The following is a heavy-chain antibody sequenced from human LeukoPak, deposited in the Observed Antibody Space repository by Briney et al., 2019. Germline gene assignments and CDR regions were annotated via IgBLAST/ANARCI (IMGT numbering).Heavy chain of an antibody. CDR3: AREPPSVVVPAAMDY. V-gene: IGHV1-18*01. CDR2: ISAYNGNT. D-gene: IGHD2-2*01. Sequence: ASVKVSRKASGYTFTSYGISWVRQAPGQGLEWMGWISAYNGNTNYAQKLQGRVTMTTDTSTSTAYMELRSLRSDDTAVYYCAREPPSVVVPAAMDYWGQGTLVTVSS. J-gene: IGHJ4*02. CDR1: GYTFTSYG.